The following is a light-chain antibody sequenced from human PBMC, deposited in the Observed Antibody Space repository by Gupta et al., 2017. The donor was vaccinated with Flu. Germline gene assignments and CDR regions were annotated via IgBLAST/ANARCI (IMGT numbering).Light chain of an antibody. CDR2: NNY. CDR1: SSNIGSNS. CDR3: AAWDDSLSGA. Sequence: QSVLTQPPSASGPPGQSVTISCSGSSSNIGSNSVFWYQQFTGTAPRLLIYNNYQRPSGVPDRFSASKSGTSASLAISGLRPEDEATYYCAAWDDSLSGAFGGGTRLTVL. J-gene: IGLJ2*01. V-gene: IGLV1-47*02.